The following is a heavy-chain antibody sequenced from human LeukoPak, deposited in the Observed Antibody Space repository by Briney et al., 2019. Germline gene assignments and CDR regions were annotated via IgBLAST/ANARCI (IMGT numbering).Heavy chain of an antibody. Sequence: PSETLSLTCAVYGGSFSGYYWSWIRQPPGKGLEWVSAISGSGGSTYYADSVKGRFTISRDNSKNTLYLQMNSLRAEDTAVYYCAKGPPYYFDYWGQGTLVTVSS. J-gene: IGHJ4*02. CDR1: GGSFSGYY. V-gene: IGHV3-23*01. CDR2: ISGSGGST. CDR3: AKGPPYYFDY.